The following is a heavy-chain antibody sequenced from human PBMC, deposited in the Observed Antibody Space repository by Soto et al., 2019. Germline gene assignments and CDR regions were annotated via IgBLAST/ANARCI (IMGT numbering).Heavy chain of an antibody. CDR1: GGSINSYY. CDR3: ARASIAARVYYGMDV. Sequence: PSETLSLTCTVSGGSINSYYWSWIRQPPGKGLEWIGYIYYSGSTNYNPSLKSRDTISVDTSKNQFSLKLSSVTAADTAVYYCARASIAARVYYGMDVWGQGTTVTVSS. V-gene: IGHV4-59*01. J-gene: IGHJ6*02. D-gene: IGHD6-6*01. CDR2: IYYSGST.